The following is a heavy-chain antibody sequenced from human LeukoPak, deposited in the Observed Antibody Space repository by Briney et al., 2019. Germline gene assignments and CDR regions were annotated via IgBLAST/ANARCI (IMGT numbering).Heavy chain of an antibody. Sequence: SETLSLTCTVSTGSISSSSYYWGWRGQPPGKVLECIGSIYYSGSTYYNPSLKSRITISVDTSKNQYSLTLSSVTAADTAVYYCARHCSSTSCYGPRSDYWGQGTLVTVSS. D-gene: IGHD2-2*01. CDR1: TGSISSSSYY. V-gene: IGHV4-39*07. CDR3: ARHCSSTSCYGPRSDY. CDR2: IYYSGST. J-gene: IGHJ4*02.